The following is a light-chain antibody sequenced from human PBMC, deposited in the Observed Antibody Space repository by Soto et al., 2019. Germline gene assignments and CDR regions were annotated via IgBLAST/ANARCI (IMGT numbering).Light chain of an antibody. V-gene: IGLV2-23*02. CDR2: EVN. CDR1: SSDFGSYYP. J-gene: IGLJ1*01. Sequence: QSALTQPASMSGSPGQSITISCTGTSSDFGSYYPVSWFQQHPGKASKPIIYEVNKRPSAVSDRFSGSKSGNTASLTISGVQAADEAEYYCCSYAGYTTFFVFGTGTKLTVL. CDR3: CSYAGYTTFFV.